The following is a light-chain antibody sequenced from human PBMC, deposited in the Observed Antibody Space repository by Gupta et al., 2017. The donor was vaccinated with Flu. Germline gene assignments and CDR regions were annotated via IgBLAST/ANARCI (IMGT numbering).Light chain of an antibody. CDR1: QSVNIY. V-gene: IGKV3-11*01. CDR3: QQRSGLPMYT. Sequence: EIVLTQSPATLSFSPGDRAILSCRASQSVNIYLAWYQQKPGPPPRLIMFDASKRAAGIPYRFSGSGSGTDFTLTISTLEPEDFAVYYCQQRSGLPMYTFGQGTKLE. CDR2: DAS. J-gene: IGKJ2*01.